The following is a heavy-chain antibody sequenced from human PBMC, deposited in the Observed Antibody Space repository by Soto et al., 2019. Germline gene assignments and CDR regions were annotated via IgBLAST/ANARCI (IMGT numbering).Heavy chain of an antibody. CDR1: GFTFSDYY. D-gene: IGHD4-17*01. Sequence: PGGSLRLSCAASGFTFSDYYMSWIRQAPGKGLEWVSYISQSGSTIYYADSVKGRFTISRDNAKNSLYLQMDSLRADDTAVYYCASDHAGDYVHWGQGTPVTVSS. CDR3: ASDHAGDYVH. CDR2: ISQSGSTI. V-gene: IGHV3-11*01. J-gene: IGHJ4*02.